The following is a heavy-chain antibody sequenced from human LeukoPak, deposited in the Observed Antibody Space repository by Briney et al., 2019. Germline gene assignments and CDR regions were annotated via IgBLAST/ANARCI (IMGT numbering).Heavy chain of an antibody. V-gene: IGHV3-30*07. D-gene: IGHD6-19*01. CDR2: ISYGGDNK. CDR1: GFTFSSYA. J-gene: IGHJ4*02. Sequence: TGGSLRLSCAASGFTFSSYAMHWVRQAPGKGLEWVAVISYGGDNKYYADSVKGRFTISRDNSKNTLYLQMNSLRAEDTALYYCAKTTAGYSSGRYPGWPVDYWGQGTLVTASS. CDR3: AKTTAGYSSGRYPGWPVDY.